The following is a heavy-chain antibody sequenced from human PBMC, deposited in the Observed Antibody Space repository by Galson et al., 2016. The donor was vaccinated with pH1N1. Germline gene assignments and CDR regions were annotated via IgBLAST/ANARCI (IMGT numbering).Heavy chain of an antibody. CDR3: AKVVRGSSWPSFDY. J-gene: IGHJ4*02. V-gene: IGHV3-30*18. CDR1: GFTFSSYG. CDR2: ISYDGSNK. D-gene: IGHD6-13*01. Sequence: SLRLSCAASGFTFSSYGLHWVRQAPGKGLEWVAVISYDGSNKYYVDSVKGRFTISRDNSKNTLYLQMNSLRAKDTAVYYCAKVVRGSSWPSFDYWGQGTLVTVSS.